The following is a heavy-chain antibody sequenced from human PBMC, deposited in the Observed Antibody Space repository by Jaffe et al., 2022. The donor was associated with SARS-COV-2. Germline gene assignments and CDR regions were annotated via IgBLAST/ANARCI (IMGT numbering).Heavy chain of an antibody. J-gene: IGHJ4*02. V-gene: IGHV3-23*04. CDR3: AKDRTVTTRAGPFDY. CDR1: GFSFSTYA. Sequence: EVQLVESGGALVQPGGSLRLSCAASGFSFSTYAMSWVRQAPGKGLEWVSDISGGGVSTDYADSVKGRFTISRDNSKNSLYLQMNSLRAEDTAVYYCAKDRTVTTRAGPFDYWGRGTLVTVSS. D-gene: IGHD4-17*01. CDR2: ISGGGVST.